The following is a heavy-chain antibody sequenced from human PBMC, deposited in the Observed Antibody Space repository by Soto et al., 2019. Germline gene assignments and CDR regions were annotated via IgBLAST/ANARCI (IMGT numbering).Heavy chain of an antibody. V-gene: IGHV4-59*12. D-gene: IGHD2-21*01. CDR3: ASSKYDVVAGSVWFDP. J-gene: IGHJ5*02. CDR1: GGSISSYY. Sequence: TLSLTCTVSGGSISSYYWSWIRQPPGKGLEWIGYIYYSGSTNYNPSLKSRVTISVDTSKNQFSLKLSSVTAADTAVYFCASSKYDVVAGSVWFDPWGQGTLVTVSS. CDR2: IYYSGST.